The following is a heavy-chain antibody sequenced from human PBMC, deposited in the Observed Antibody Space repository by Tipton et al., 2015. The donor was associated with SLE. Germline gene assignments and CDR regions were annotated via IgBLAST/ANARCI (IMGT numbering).Heavy chain of an antibody. CDR2: ISYTGTT. V-gene: IGHV4-59*08. D-gene: IGHD2-15*01. Sequence: TLSLTCTVSGGSISGYHWSWLRQPPGKGLEWIGYISYTGTTKYNPSLESRVIISVDTSKNQFSLRLGSVTAADTAMYYCARHVGVAYYYAMDVWGQGTTVVISS. J-gene: IGHJ6*02. CDR1: GGSISGYH. CDR3: ARHVGVAYYYAMDV.